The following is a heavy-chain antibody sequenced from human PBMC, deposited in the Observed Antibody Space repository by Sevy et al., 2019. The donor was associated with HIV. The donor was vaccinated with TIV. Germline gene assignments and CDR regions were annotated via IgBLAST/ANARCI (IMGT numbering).Heavy chain of an antibody. CDR2: IYPDDSET. V-gene: IGHV5-51*01. CDR1: GYSFTSHW. J-gene: IGHJ4*02. CDR3: ATSRSGYFDSISYYIH. D-gene: IGHD3-22*01. Sequence: GESLKISCEGSGYSFTSHWIGWVRHMPGKGLEWMGIIYPDDSETRYSPSFQGQVTFSADKSISTAYLQWSSLKASDTATYYCATSRSGYFDSISYYIHWGQGTMVTVSS.